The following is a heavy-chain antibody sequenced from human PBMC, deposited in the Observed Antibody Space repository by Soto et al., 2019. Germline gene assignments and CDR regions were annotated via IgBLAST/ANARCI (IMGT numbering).Heavy chain of an antibody. D-gene: IGHD6-13*01. V-gene: IGHV4-31*03. CDR1: GGSISSGGYY. CDR3: ARDTRIAAAGRDWFGP. Sequence: QVQLQESGPGLVKPSQTLFLTCTVSGGSISSGGYYWSWIRQHPGKGLEWIGYIYYSGSTYYNPSLKSRVTISVDTSKNQFSLKLSSVTAADTAVYYCARDTRIAAAGRDWFGPWGQGTLVTVSS. CDR2: IYYSGST. J-gene: IGHJ5*02.